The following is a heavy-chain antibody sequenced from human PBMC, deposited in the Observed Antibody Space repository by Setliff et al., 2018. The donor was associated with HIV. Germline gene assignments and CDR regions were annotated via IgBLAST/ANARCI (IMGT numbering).Heavy chain of an antibody. V-gene: IGHV1-8*02. CDR3: ARAAVAGPWRKLDY. D-gene: IGHD6-19*01. CDR1: GYTFTSYD. J-gene: IGHJ4*02. CDR2: MNPNSGNT. Sequence: ASVKVSCKASGYTFTSYDINWVRQATGQGLEWMGWMNPNSGNTGYAQKFQGRVTMTRNTSISTAYMELSSLRSDDTAVYYCARAAVAGPWRKLDYWGQGTLVTVS.